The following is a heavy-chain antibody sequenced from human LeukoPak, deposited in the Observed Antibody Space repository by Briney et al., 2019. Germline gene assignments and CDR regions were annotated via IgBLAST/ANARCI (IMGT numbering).Heavy chain of an antibody. CDR2: IRYDGSNK. CDR3: AKDHRYCSGGSCYGADY. V-gene: IGHV3-30*02. D-gene: IGHD2-15*01. CDR1: GFSFSSYG. J-gene: IGHJ4*02. Sequence: GSLRLSCGASGFSFSSYGMNWVRQAPGKGLEWVAFIRYDGSNKYYADSAKGRFTISRDDSKNTLYLQMNSLRPEDTAVYYCAKDHRYCSGGSCYGADYWGQGTLVTVSS.